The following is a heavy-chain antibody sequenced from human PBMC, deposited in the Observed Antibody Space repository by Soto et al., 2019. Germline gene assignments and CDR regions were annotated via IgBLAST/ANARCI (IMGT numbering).Heavy chain of an antibody. CDR3: ERERSQVREDGLHV. J-gene: IGHJ6*02. Sequence: VASVKVSCKASGYTFTGYYIHWVREAPGQGLEWMGWINPQTGGTSYAQKFQGRVTLSRDTSINTAYLELSRRRFDDAAVYFCERERSQVREDGLHVWG. V-gene: IGHV1-2*02. CDR1: GYTFTGYY. D-gene: IGHD2-15*01. CDR2: INPQTGGT.